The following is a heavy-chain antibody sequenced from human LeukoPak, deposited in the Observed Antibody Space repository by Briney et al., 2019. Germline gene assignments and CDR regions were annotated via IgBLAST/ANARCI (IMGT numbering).Heavy chain of an antibody. J-gene: IGHJ4*02. V-gene: IGHV3-9*01. D-gene: IGHD3-9*01. Sequence: GGSLRLSCAASGLTFDDYAMHWVRRAAGKGLEWVSGISWNSGSIGYADSVKGRFTISRDNAKNSLYLQMNSLRAEDTALYYCAKDTTYDILTGYFDHWGQGTLVTVSS. CDR1: GLTFDDYA. CDR2: ISWNSGSI. CDR3: AKDTTYDILTGYFDH.